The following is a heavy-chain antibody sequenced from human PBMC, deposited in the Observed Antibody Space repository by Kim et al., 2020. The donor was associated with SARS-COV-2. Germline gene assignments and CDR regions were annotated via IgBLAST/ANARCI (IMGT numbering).Heavy chain of an antibody. Sequence: GGSLRLSCAASGFTFSSYGMHWVRQAPGKGLEWVAVIWYDGSNKYYADSVKGRFTISRDNSKNTLYLQMNSLRAEDTAVYYCAKDPVRQGSPDYYGSGEECFQHWGQGTLVTVSS. V-gene: IGHV3-33*06. D-gene: IGHD3-10*01. CDR1: GFTFSSYG. CDR3: AKDPVRQGSPDYYGSGEECFQH. CDR2: IWYDGSNK. J-gene: IGHJ1*01.